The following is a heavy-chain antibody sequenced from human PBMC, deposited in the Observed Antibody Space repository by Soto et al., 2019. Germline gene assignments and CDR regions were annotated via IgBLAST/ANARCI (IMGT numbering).Heavy chain of an antibody. CDR2: INPNSGGT. D-gene: IGHD3-3*01. J-gene: IGHJ4*02. Sequence: QVQLVQSGAEVKKPGASVKVSCKASGYTFTGYYMHWVRQAPGQGLEWMGWINPNSGGTNYAQKLQGWVTMTRDTSISTAYMELSRLRSDDTAVYYCARSARQSYYDFWSGSHYYFDYWGQGTLVTVSS. V-gene: IGHV1-2*04. CDR3: ARSARQSYYDFWSGSHYYFDY. CDR1: GYTFTGYY.